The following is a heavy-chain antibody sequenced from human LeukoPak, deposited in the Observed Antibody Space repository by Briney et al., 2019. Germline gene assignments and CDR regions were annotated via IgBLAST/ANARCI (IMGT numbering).Heavy chain of an antibody. CDR2: TYHTGST. V-gene: IGHV4-38-2*02. Sequence: SETLSLTCTVSGHSIINSFYWGWIRQPPGKGLEWIGSTYHTGSTYYNPSLKSRVRISVDTSKNQFSLKLSSVTAADTAVYYCARGITMIVVPGFHFDYWGQGTLVTVSS. D-gene: IGHD3-22*01. CDR1: GHSIINSFY. CDR3: ARGITMIVVPGFHFDY. J-gene: IGHJ4*02.